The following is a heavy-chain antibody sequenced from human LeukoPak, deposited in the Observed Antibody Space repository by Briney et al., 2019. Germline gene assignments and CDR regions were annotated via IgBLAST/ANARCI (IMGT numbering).Heavy chain of an antibody. CDR3: ASHSVQHWVDP. D-gene: IGHD1-1*01. CDR2: IYYTGST. Sequence: SETLSLTCTVSGGSIATTRFCWGWVRQPPGKGLEWIGSIYYTGSTYYNPSLNSRVTVYVDTSKNHFSLRLSSVTAADTAIYYCASHSVQHWVDPWGQGTLVTVSS. CDR1: GGSIATTRFC. J-gene: IGHJ5*02. V-gene: IGHV4-39*02.